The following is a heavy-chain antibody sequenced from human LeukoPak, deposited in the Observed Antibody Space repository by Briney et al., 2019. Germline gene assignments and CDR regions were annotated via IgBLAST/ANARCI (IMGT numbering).Heavy chain of an antibody. Sequence: SETLSLTCTVSGGSISSGGYYWSWICQHPGKGLEWIGYIYYSGSTYYNPSLKSRVTISVDTSKNQFSLKLSSVTAADTAVYYCARERNYGSGSYRWFDPWGQGTLVTVSS. CDR1: GGSISSGGYY. J-gene: IGHJ5*01. V-gene: IGHV4-31*03. CDR2: IYYSGST. D-gene: IGHD3-10*01. CDR3: ARERNYGSGSYRWFDP.